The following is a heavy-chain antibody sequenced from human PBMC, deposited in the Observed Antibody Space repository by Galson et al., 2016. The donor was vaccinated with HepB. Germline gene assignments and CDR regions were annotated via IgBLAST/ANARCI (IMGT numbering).Heavy chain of an antibody. V-gene: IGHV3-74*01. CDR2: INNDGSGT. CDR3: TRDSYSSADY. Sequence: SLRLSCAVSGLTFSSNWFHWVRQAPGRELVWVSRINNDGSGTFYADSVKGRFTISRDNAKNTVYLQMNSLRAEDSAVYYCTRDSYSSADYWGQGTLVTVSS. CDR1: GLTFSSNW. D-gene: IGHD3-22*01. J-gene: IGHJ4*02.